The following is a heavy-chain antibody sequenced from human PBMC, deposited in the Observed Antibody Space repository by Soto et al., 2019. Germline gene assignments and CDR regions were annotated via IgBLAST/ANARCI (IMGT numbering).Heavy chain of an antibody. V-gene: IGHV1-69*06. J-gene: IGHJ3*02. CDR3: ARDRGDGSGYVGQDCCFDSFDI. Sequence: QVQLVQSGAEVKKPGSSVKVSCKASGGTFSSYAISWVRQAPGQGLEWMGGIIPIFGTANYAQKFQGRVTIYADKSTSTAAMELSGLRSEYTAVYYCARDRGDGSGYVGQDCCFDSFDIWGQGTMVTVSS. D-gene: IGHD5-12*01. CDR2: IIPIFGTA. CDR1: GGTFSSYA.